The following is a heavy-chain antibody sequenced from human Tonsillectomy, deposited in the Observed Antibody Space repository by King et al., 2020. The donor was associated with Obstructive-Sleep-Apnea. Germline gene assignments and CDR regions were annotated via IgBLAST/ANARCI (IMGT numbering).Heavy chain of an antibody. CDR1: GGTFSSYG. Sequence: QLVQSGAEVKKPGSSVKVSCKASGGTFSSYGISWVRQAPGQGLEWMGGSIPIFGTANYAQKFQGRVTIIAEESTSTAYMELSSLRSEDTAVYYCARGPASIVAGHFDYWGQGTLVTVSS. CDR3: ARGPASIVAGHFDY. J-gene: IGHJ4*02. V-gene: IGHV1-69*12. CDR2: SIPIFGTA. D-gene: IGHD6-6*01.